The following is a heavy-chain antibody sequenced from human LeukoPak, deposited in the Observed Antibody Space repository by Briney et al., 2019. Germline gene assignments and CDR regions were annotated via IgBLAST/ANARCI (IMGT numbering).Heavy chain of an antibody. CDR3: ARDRYCSGGSCYVDY. J-gene: IGHJ4*02. D-gene: IGHD2-15*01. Sequence: SETPSLTCTVSGGSISSYYWSWIRQPAGKGLEWIGRIYTSGSTNYNPSLKSRVTMSVDTSKNQFSLKLSSVTAADTAVYYCARDRYCSGGSCYVDYWGQGTLVTVSS. V-gene: IGHV4-4*07. CDR1: GGSISSYY. CDR2: IYTSGST.